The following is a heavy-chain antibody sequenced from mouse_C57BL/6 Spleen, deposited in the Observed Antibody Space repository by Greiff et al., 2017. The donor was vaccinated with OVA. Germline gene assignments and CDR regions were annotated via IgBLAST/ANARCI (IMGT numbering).Heavy chain of an antibody. D-gene: IGHD1-1*01. CDR1: GFTFSSYG. Sequence: EVQVVESGGDLVKPGGSLKLSCAASGFTFSSYGMSWVRQTPDKRLEWVATISSGGSYTYYPDSVKGRFTISRDNAKNTLYLQMSSLKSEDTAMYYCARFLYGSSWFAYWGQGTLVTVSA. CDR3: ARFLYGSSWFAY. CDR2: ISSGGSYT. J-gene: IGHJ3*01. V-gene: IGHV5-6*01.